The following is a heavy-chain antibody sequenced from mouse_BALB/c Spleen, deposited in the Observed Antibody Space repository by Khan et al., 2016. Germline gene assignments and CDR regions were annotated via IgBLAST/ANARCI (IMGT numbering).Heavy chain of an antibody. V-gene: IGHV3-2*02. CDR1: GYSITSDYA. CDR3: TGSPTATRYFDV. CDR2: IRYSGST. Sequence: EVKLLESGPGLVKPSQSLSLTCTVTGYSITSDYAWNWIRQFPGNKLEWMGYIRYSGSTTYNPSLKSRISITRDTSKNQFFLQLYSVTTEDTATDYCTGSPTATRYFDVWGAGTTVTVSS. J-gene: IGHJ1*01. D-gene: IGHD1-2*01.